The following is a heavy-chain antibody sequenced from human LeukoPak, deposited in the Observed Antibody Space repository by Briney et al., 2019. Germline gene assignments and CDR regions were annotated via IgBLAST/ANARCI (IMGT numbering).Heavy chain of an antibody. CDR2: ISGYNGNT. D-gene: IGHD4-23*01. J-gene: IGHJ4*02. CDR1: GYTFTNYG. CDR3: SRGDYGGAADC. V-gene: IGHV1-18*01. Sequence: ASVKVSCTAAGYTFTNYGIRCVREAPGQGLEWMGWISGYNGNTNYAQKLQGRVTMTTDTSTTTAYMELRSLRSDDTAMYYCSRGDYGGAADCWGQGTLVTVSS.